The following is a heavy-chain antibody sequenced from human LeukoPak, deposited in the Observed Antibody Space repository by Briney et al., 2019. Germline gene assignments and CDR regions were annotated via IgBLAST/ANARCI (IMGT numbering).Heavy chain of an antibody. CDR1: GYTFTSYY. D-gene: IGHD3-3*01. J-gene: IGHJ4*02. Sequence: ASVKVSCKASGYTFTSYYMHWVRQAPGQGLEWMGIINPSGGSTSYAQKFQGRVTMTRDTSTSTVYMELSSLRSEDTAVYYCASLFGVAGGPFDHWGQGTLVTVSS. CDR2: INPSGGST. V-gene: IGHV1-46*01. CDR3: ASLFGVAGGPFDH.